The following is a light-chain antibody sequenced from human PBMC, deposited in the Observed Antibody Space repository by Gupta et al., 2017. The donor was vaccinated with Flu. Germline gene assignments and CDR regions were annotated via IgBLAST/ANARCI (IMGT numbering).Light chain of an antibody. CDR2: DVS. CDR3: SADTSSITWV. CDR1: SSDVGCDNY. J-gene: IGLJ3*02. Sequence: SNTFAGTGTSSDVGCDNYVSWDQPHPGKAHKLMIYDVSKRPSGVAALFSGSKSGNTATLTISERMEVEAADYYFSADTSSITWVFGGGTKLTVL. V-gene: IGLV2-14*04.